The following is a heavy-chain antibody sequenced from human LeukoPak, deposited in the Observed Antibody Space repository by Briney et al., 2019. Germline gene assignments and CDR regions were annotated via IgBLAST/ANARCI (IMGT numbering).Heavy chain of an antibody. CDR1: GYSFTNYL. V-gene: IGHV5-10-1*01. CDR2: IDPSDSYT. Sequence: GEALKISCKGSGYSFTNYLISWVRQMPGKGLEWMGRIDPSDSYTNYSPSFQGHVTISADKSISTAYLQWSSLKASDTAMYYCARHGRGGYSSYDYFDYWGQGTLVTVSS. D-gene: IGHD5-18*01. CDR3: ARHGRGGYSSYDYFDY. J-gene: IGHJ4*02.